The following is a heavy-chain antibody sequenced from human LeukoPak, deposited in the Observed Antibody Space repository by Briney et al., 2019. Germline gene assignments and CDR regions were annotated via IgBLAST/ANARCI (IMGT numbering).Heavy chain of an antibody. Sequence: PGGSLRLSCAASGFTFSTYWMHWVRQVPGKGLVWVSRINTDGSSTHYADSVKGRFTISRDNAKNTVDLQMNSLRAEDTAVYYCAGGTSGNYYCDSWGQGTLVTVSS. CDR1: GFTFSTYW. J-gene: IGHJ4*02. V-gene: IGHV3-74*01. CDR3: AGGTSGNYYCDS. D-gene: IGHD3-10*01. CDR2: INTDGSST.